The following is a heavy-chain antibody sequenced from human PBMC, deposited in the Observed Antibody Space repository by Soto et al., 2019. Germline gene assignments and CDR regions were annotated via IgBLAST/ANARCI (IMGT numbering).Heavy chain of an antibody. D-gene: IGHD3-3*01. J-gene: IGHJ5*02. Sequence: GGSLRLSCAASGFTFSSYSMNWVRQAPGKGLEWVSSISSSSSYIYYADSVKGRFTISRDNAKNSLYLQMNSLRAEDTAVYYCARDGGEDDFWSGYYERINWFDPWGQGTLVTVSS. CDR3: ARDGGEDDFWSGYYERINWFDP. V-gene: IGHV3-21*01. CDR2: ISSSSSYI. CDR1: GFTFSSYS.